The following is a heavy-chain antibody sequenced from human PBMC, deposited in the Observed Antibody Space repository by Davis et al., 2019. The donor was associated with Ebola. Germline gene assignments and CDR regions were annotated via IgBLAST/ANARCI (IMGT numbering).Heavy chain of an antibody. CDR3: AKRATVKVAGANYYNAMDV. CDR2: ISGSGGDP. CDR1: GFTFSTYA. V-gene: IGHV3-23*01. D-gene: IGHD6-19*01. J-gene: IGHJ6*04. Sequence: PGGSLRLSCAGSGFTFSTYAMTWVRQALGKGLEWVSRISGSGGDPHYADSVKGRFTISRDNSKNTLYLQMNSLRAEDTAVFYCAKRATVKVAGANYYNAMDVWGKGTTVTVSS.